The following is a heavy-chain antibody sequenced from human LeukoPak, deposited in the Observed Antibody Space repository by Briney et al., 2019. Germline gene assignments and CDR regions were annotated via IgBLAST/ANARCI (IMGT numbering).Heavy chain of an antibody. D-gene: IGHD5-12*01. V-gene: IGHV1-46*01. CDR3: ARDHRGVGRGGYVFGY. Sequence: ASVKVSCKAAGYNFPAYFMHWVRQAPGQGLEWMGIINPSGGSTSYAQKFQGRVTMTRDTSTSTVYMELSSLRSEDTAVYYCARDHRGVGRGGYVFGYWGQGTLVTVSS. CDR2: INPSGGST. CDR1: GYNFPAYF. J-gene: IGHJ4*02.